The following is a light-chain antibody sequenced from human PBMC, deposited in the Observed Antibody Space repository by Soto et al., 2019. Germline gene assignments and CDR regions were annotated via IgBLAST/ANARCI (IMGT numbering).Light chain of an antibody. Sequence: SPSFLSASVGDRVTITCRASQGISSDLAWYQQNPGKAPKLLIYAASTLQNGVPSTFSGSGSGTEFTLTISSLQPEDFGTYYCQQFKSYPITFGQGTRLEIK. CDR1: QGISSD. CDR3: QQFKSYPIT. CDR2: AAS. V-gene: IGKV1-9*01. J-gene: IGKJ5*01.